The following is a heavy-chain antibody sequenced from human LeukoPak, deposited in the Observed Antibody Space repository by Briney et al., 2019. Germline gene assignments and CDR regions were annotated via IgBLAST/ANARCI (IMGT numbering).Heavy chain of an antibody. CDR1: GFTFTKYW. CDR2: INQVGSQI. J-gene: IGHJ4*02. V-gene: IGHV3-7*01. D-gene: IGHD6-6*01. Sequence: GDSLRLSCAASGFTFTKYWMTWVRQAPGKGLEWVGNINQVGSQIYSVDSVKGRFTISRDNAKNSVYLQMNSLRAEDTAVYYCARIGYSSSCFDYWGQGTLVTVPS. CDR3: ARIGYSSSCFDY.